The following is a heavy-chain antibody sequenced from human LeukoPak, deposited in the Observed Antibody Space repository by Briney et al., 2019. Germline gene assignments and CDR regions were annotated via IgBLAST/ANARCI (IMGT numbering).Heavy chain of an antibody. V-gene: IGHV3-64D*06. CDR1: GFTFSSYG. J-gene: IGHJ4*02. Sequence: GGSLRLSCSASGFTFSSYGMQWVRQAPGKGLEYVSAISSNGGSTYYADSVKGRFTISRDNSKNTLYLQMSSLRAEDTAVYYCVKSTPGSGYQFDYWGQGTLVTVSS. CDR3: VKSTPGSGYQFDY. CDR2: ISSNGGST. D-gene: IGHD3-10*01.